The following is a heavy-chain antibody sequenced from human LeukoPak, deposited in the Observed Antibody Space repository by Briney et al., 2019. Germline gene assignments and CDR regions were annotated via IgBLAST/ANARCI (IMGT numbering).Heavy chain of an antibody. CDR1: GFTFSDYS. Sequence: PGGSLRLSCAASGFTFSDYSMSWLRQAPGKGLEWLSYIRRGGGTIYYADSVKGRFTISRDDANNSLFLQMNSLGAEDTAVYYCSRVSGSGWFGFIRPDVEAFDIWGQGTMVTVSS. CDR2: IRRGGGTI. V-gene: IGHV3-11*01. J-gene: IGHJ3*02. D-gene: IGHD6-19*01. CDR3: SRVSGSGWFGFIRPDVEAFDI.